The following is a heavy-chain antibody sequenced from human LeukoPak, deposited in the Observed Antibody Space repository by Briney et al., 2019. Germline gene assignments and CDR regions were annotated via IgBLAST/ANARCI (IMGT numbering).Heavy chain of an antibody. CDR3: AKYAPPTTVGTRFFDY. V-gene: IGHV3-23*01. D-gene: IGHD4-23*01. CDR2: IGGDGGGI. Sequence: GGSLRLSCAASGFSFNTYAMTWVRLAPGKGLEWVSVIGGDGGGIQYADSVKGRFSISRDNSKNTVYLQMNSLRAEDTAVYYCAKYAPPTTVGTRFFDYWGRGTLVTVSS. CDR1: GFSFNTYA. J-gene: IGHJ4*02.